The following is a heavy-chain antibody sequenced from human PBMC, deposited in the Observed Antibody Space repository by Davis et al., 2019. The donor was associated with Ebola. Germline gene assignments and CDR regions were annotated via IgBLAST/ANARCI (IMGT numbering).Heavy chain of an antibody. J-gene: IGHJ4*02. CDR1: GGTFSSYA. D-gene: IGHD3-22*01. CDR3: ARVVTMIVVT. V-gene: IGHV1-69*04. CDR2: IIPILGIA. Sequence: AASVKVSCKASGGTFSSYAISWVRQAPGQGLEWMGRIIPILGIANYAQKFQGRVTINADEPTSTAYMELSSLRSEDTAVYYCARVVTMIVVTWGQGTLVTVSS.